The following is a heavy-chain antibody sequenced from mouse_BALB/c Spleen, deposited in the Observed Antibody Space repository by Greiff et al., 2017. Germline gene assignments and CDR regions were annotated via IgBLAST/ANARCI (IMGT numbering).Heavy chain of an antibody. J-gene: IGHJ3*01. CDR3: ANGYYPFAY. CDR2: ISYDGSN. CDR1: GYSITSGYY. D-gene: IGHD2-3*01. Sequence: EVQLQESGPGLVKPSQSLSLTCSVTGYSITSGYYWNWIRQFPGNKLEWMGYISYDGSNNYNPSLKNRISITRDTSKNQFFLKLNSVTTEDTATYYCANGYYPFAYWGQGTLVTVSA. V-gene: IGHV3-6*02.